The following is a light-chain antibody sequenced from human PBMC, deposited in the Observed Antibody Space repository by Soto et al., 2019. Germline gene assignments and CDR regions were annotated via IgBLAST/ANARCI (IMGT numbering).Light chain of an antibody. CDR1: SSDVGGYNF. CDR2: DVN. Sequence: QSALTQPASVSGSPGQSITISCNGTSSDVGGYNFVSWYQQHPGKAPRLMIFDVNNRPSGVSTRFSGSKSGNTASLTISGLQAEDEADYYCCSYSGSNTIVVFGGGTQLTVL. J-gene: IGLJ2*01. CDR3: CSYSGSNTIVV. V-gene: IGLV2-14*03.